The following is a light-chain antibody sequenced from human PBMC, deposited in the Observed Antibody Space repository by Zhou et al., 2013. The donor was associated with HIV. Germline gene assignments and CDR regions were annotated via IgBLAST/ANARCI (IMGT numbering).Light chain of an antibody. Sequence: TQSPATLSVFPGEGATLSCRASQSVSRNLAWYQHKRGQAPSLVIYDASNRATGAPARFSGSGSGTDFTLTITTLEPDDLAVYYCQQYAVSPWTFGQGTKVQIK. CDR1: QSVSRN. CDR3: QQYAVSPWT. J-gene: IGKJ1*01. CDR2: DAS. V-gene: IGKV3-20*01.